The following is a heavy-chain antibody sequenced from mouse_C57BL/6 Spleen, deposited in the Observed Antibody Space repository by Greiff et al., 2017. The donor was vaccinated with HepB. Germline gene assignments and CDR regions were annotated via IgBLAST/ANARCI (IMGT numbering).Heavy chain of an antibody. CDR2: IDPEDGDT. CDR1: GFNIKDYY. J-gene: IGHJ4*01. CDR3: TSYYYGSGGYAMDY. D-gene: IGHD1-1*01. V-gene: IGHV14-1*01. Sequence: EVQGVESGAELVRPGASVKLSCTASGFNIKDYYMHWVKQRPEQGLEWIGRIDPEDGDTEYAPKFQGKATMTADTSSNTAYLQLSSLTSEDTAVYYCTSYYYGSGGYAMDYWGQGTSVTVSS.